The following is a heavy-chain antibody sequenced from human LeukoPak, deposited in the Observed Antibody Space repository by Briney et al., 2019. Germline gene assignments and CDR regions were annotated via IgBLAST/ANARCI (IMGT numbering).Heavy chain of an antibody. V-gene: IGHV4-39*07. CDR3: ARETRGEASNWFDP. CDR1: GGSISSSSYY. CDR2: IYYSGST. J-gene: IGHJ5*02. D-gene: IGHD3-16*01. Sequence: SETLSLTCTVSGGSISSSSYYWGWIRQPPGKGLEWIGSIYYSGSTYYNPSLKSRVTISVDTSKNQFSLKLSSVTAEDTAVYYCARETRGEASNWFDPWGQGTLVTVSS.